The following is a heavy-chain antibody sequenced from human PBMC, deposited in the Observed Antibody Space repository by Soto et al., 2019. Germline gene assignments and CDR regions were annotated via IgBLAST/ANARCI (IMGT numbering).Heavy chain of an antibody. CDR2: INHSGST. D-gene: IGHD3-16*01. Sequence: SETLSLTCAVYGGSFSGYYWSWIRQPPGKGLEWIGEINHSGSTNYNPSLKSRVTISVDTSKNQFSLKLSSVTAADTAVYYCARGIGYYDYVWGSYELGYYGMDVCGQGTTVTV. CDR3: ARGIGYYDYVWGSYELGYYGMDV. CDR1: GGSFSGYY. V-gene: IGHV4-34*01. J-gene: IGHJ6*02.